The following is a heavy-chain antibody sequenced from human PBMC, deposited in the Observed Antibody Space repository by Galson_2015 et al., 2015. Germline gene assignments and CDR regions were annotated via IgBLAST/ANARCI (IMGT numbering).Heavy chain of an antibody. Sequence: SLRLSCAASGFTFSDYYMSWIRQAPGKGLEWVSYISSSGSTIYYADSVKGRFTISRDNAKNSLYLQMNSLRAEDTAVYYCARDPGPQANYDMLSWGQGTLVTVSS. J-gene: IGHJ4*02. CDR3: ARDPGPQANYDMLS. D-gene: IGHD3-9*01. CDR1: GFTFSDYY. V-gene: IGHV3-11*01. CDR2: ISSSGSTI.